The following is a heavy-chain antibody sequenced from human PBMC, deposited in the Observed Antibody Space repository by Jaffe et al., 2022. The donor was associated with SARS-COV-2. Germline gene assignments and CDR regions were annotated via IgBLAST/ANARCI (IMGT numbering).Heavy chain of an antibody. D-gene: IGHD7-27*01. J-gene: IGHJ4*02. CDR1: GGSISSYY. Sequence: QVQLQESGPGLVKPSETLSLTCTVSGGSISSYYWSWIRQPPGKGLEWIGYIYYSGSTNYNPSLKSRVTVSVDTSKNQFSLKLSSVTAADTAVYYCTRGGPGDPLDYWGQGTLVTVSS. CDR2: IYYSGST. CDR3: TRGGPGDPLDY. V-gene: IGHV4-59*01.